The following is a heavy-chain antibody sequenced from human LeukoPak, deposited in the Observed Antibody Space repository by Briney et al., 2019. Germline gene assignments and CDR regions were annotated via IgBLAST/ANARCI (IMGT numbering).Heavy chain of an antibody. J-gene: IGHJ4*02. CDR2: IHSGGAT. D-gene: IGHD3-10*01. CDR3: ARDGYYGSGSYYNVPYYFDY. CDR1: GFTVISNL. V-gene: IGHV3-53*05. Sequence: GGSPRLSCAASGFTVISNLMTWVRQSPGRGLEWLSSIHSGGATYYADSVKGRFTISRDNSKNTLYLQMNSLRAEDTAVYYCARDGYYGSGSYYNVPYYFDYWGQGTLVTVSS.